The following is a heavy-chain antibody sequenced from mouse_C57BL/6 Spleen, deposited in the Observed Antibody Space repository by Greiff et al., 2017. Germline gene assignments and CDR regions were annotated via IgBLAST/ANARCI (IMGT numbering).Heavy chain of an antibody. D-gene: IGHD2-4*01. CDR3: ARAPSSTMMTNYCDY. CDR1: GFTFSSYA. CDR2: ISDGGSYT. Sequence: EVKLMESGGGLVKPGGSLKLSCAASGFTFSSYAMSWVRQTPEKRLEWVATISDGGSYTNSPDNVKGRFTISRDNAKNNLYLQMSHLKSEDTAMYYCARAPSSTMMTNYCDYWGQGTTLTVSS. J-gene: IGHJ2*01. V-gene: IGHV5-4*03.